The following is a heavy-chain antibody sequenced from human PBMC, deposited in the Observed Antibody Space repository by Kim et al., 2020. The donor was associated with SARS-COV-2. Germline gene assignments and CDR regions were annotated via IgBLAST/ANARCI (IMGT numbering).Heavy chain of an antibody. CDR2: ISWNSGSI. CDR3: AKDRHLDTAMVTIDY. Sequence: GGSLRLSCAASGFTFDDYAMHWVRQAPGKGLEWVSGISWNSGSIGYADSVKGRFTISRDNAKNSLYLQMNSLRAEDTALYYCAKDRHLDTAMVTIDYWGQGTLVTVSS. D-gene: IGHD5-18*01. V-gene: IGHV3-9*01. CDR1: GFTFDDYA. J-gene: IGHJ4*02.